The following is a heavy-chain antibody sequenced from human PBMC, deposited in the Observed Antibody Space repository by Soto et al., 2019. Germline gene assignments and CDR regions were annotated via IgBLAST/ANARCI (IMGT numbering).Heavy chain of an antibody. J-gene: IGHJ4*02. CDR1: GGTFSSYA. CDR3: ARDPLDVGHLNSSSGPN. CDR2: IIPIFGTA. D-gene: IGHD6-6*01. Sequence: QVQLVQSGAEVKQPGSSVKVSCKASGGTFSSYAISWVRQAPGQGLEWMGRIIPIFGTANYAQKFQGRVTITADESTSTAYMELSSLRSEDTAVYYCARDPLDVGHLNSSSGPNWGQGTLVTVSS. V-gene: IGHV1-69*01.